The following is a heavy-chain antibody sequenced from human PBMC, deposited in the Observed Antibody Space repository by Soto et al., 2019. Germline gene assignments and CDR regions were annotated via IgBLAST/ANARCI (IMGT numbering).Heavy chain of an antibody. CDR3: ARRARGNWAFDY. Sequence: EALKISCKGPGYSFTSYWIGWVRQMPGKGLEWMGIIYPGDSDTRYSPSFQGQVTISADKSISTAYLQWSSLKASDTAIYFCARRARGNWAFDYWGQGTLVTVS. J-gene: IGHJ4*02. V-gene: IGHV5-51*01. D-gene: IGHD3-16*01. CDR2: IYPGDSDT. CDR1: GYSFTSYW.